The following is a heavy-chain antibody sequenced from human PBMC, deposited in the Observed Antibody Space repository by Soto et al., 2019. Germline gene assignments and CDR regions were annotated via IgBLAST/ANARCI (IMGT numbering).Heavy chain of an antibody. V-gene: IGHV1-69*19. D-gene: IGHD5-12*01. CDR2: IVPIFGTA. Sequence: QVQLVQSGAEVKKPGSSVKVSCKASGGTFSSYAISWVRQAPGQALEWMGGIVPIFGTANYAQKFQGRVTITANESTSTAYMELSSLRSKDTAVYYCARFPGGDSGYSYGMDVLGQGTTVTVSS. J-gene: IGHJ6*02. CDR3: ARFPGGDSGYSYGMDV. CDR1: GGTFSSYA.